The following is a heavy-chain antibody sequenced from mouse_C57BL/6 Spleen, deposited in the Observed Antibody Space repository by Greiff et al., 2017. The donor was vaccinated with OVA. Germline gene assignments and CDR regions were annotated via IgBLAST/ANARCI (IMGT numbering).Heavy chain of an antibody. CDR2: INPSTGGT. V-gene: IGHV1-42*01. CDR3: ARGGYGSSYWYVDV. Sequence: EVKLQESGPELVKPGASVKISCKASGSSFTGYYMNWVQQSPEKSLEWIGEINPSTGGTTYNQKFKAQATLPVDKSSSTAYMQLKSLTSEDSAVYYCARGGYGSSYWYVDVWGTGTTVTVSS. D-gene: IGHD1-1*01. J-gene: IGHJ1*03. CDR1: GSSFTGYY.